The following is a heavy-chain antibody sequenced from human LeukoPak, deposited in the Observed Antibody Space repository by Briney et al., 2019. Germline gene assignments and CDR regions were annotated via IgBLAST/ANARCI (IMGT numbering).Heavy chain of an antibody. Sequence: SGGSLRLSCAASGFTFSNYDMSWVRQAPRQAPGKGLEWVSGISASGGSTLYADSVKGRFTISRDNSKNTLYLHMNSLRAEDTAVYYCAKDPSGRYYFDYWGQGTLVSVSS. CDR2: ISASGGST. J-gene: IGHJ4*02. V-gene: IGHV3-23*01. CDR3: AKDPSGRYYFDY. D-gene: IGHD6-19*01. CDR1: GFTFSNYD.